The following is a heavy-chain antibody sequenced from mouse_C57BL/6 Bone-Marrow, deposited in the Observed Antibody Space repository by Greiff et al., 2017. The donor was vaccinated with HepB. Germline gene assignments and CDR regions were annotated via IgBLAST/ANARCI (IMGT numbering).Heavy chain of an antibody. CDR2: INPNNGGT. J-gene: IGHJ2*01. V-gene: IGHV1-18*01. Sequence: VQLQQSGPELVKPGASVKIPCKASGYTFTDYNMDWVKQSHGKSLEWIGDINPNNGGTIYNQKFKGKATLTVAKSSSTAYMELRSLTSEDTAVYYCARDSSYYFDYWGQGTTLTVSS. CDR1: GYTFTDYN. D-gene: IGHD3-2*01. CDR3: ARDSSYYFDY.